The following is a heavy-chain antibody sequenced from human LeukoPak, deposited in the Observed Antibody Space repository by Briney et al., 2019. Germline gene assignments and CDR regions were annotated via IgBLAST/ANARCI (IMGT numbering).Heavy chain of an antibody. CDR1: GFTFITYA. J-gene: IGHJ4*02. CDR3: AKDNLPEMAYPDY. V-gene: IGHV3-23*01. D-gene: IGHD5-24*01. Sequence: GGSLRLSCSASGFTFITYAMSWVRQAPGKGLEWVAGISISGGSTYYADSVKGRFTISRDNAKNSLYLQMNSLRAEDTALYYCAKDNLPEMAYPDYWGQGTLVTVSS. CDR2: ISISGGST.